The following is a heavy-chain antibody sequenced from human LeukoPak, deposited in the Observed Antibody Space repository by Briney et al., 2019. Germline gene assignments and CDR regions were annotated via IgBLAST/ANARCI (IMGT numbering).Heavy chain of an antibody. CDR2: INHSGST. D-gene: IGHD6-13*01. J-gene: IGHJ5*02. Sequence: SETLSLNCAVYGGSFSGYYWSWIRQPPGKGLEWIGEINHSGSTNYNPSLKSRVTISVDTSKNQFSLKLSSVTAADTAVYYCARRETYSSSSSGKRNWFDPWGQGTLVTVSS. CDR3: ARRETYSSSSSGKRNWFDP. V-gene: IGHV4-34*01. CDR1: GGSFSGYY.